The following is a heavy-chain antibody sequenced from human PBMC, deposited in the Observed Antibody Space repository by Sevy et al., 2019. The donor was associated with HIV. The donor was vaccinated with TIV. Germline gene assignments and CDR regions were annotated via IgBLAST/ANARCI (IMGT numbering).Heavy chain of an antibody. J-gene: IGHJ5*02. Sequence: GGSLRLSCAASGFTFSSYSMNWVRQAPGKGLEWVSSISSGSDYIDYADSVKGRFTISRDNATNSLYLQMNSLRAEDTAVYYCARDFYFGDYDHWFDPWGQGTLVTVSS. CDR3: ARDFYFGDYDHWFDP. D-gene: IGHD4-17*01. CDR1: GFTFSSYS. CDR2: ISSGSDYI. V-gene: IGHV3-21*01.